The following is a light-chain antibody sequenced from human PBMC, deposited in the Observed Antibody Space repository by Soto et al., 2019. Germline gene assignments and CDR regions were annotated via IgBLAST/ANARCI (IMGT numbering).Light chain of an antibody. CDR3: QKYNSARWT. V-gene: IGKV1-27*01. J-gene: IGKJ1*01. Sequence: DIQMTQSPSSLSASVGDRVTITCRASQGISNYLAWYQQKPGKVPKLLIYATSTLQSGVPSRFSGSGSGTDFTLTITSLQPEDVATYYCQKYNSARWTFGQGSKVDIK. CDR2: ATS. CDR1: QGISNY.